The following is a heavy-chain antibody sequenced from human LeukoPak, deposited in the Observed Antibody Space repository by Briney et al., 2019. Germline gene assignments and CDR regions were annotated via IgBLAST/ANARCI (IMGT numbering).Heavy chain of an antibody. CDR2: FYYSGST. D-gene: IGHD6-13*01. CDR3: ARGAAAAGYYYYYMDV. Sequence: TSETLSLTFTVSGGSISSDNYYWGWIRQPPGKGLECIGSFYYSGSTYYSPSLKSRVTISVDTSKNQFSLKLSSVTAADTAVYYCARGAAAAGYYYYYMDVWGKGTTVTVSS. CDR1: GGSISSDNYY. J-gene: IGHJ6*03. V-gene: IGHV4-39*07.